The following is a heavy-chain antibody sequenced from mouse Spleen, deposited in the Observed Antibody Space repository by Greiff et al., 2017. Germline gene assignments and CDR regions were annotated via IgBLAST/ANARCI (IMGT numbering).Heavy chain of an antibody. D-gene: IGHD1-1*01. CDR1: GFSLTSYG. CDR3: AKRYYGSSFSYWYFDV. CDR2: IWGGGST. J-gene: IGHJ1*01. Sequence: VQLQQSGPGLVAPSQSLSITCTVSGFSLTSYGVDWVRQPPGKGLEWLGVIWGGGSTNYNSALMSRLSISKDNSKSQVFLKMNSLQTDDTAMYYCAKRYYGSSFSYWYFDVWGAGTTVTVSS. V-gene: IGHV2-9*01.